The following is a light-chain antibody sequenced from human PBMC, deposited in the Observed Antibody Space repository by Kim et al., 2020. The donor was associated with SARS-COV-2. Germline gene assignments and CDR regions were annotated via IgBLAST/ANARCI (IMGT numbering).Light chain of an antibody. CDR1: RLGDKY. CDR3: QAWDSSNDV. Sequence: SVSPGQTASITCSGDRLGDKYAYWYQQKPGQSPVLVIYNDTKRPSGIPERFSGSNSGNTATLTISGTQAMDEADYYCQAWDSSNDVFGTGTKVTVL. V-gene: IGLV3-1*01. CDR2: NDT. J-gene: IGLJ1*01.